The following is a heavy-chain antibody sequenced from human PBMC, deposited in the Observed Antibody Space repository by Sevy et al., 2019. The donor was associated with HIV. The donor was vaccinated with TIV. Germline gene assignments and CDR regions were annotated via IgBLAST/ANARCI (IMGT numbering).Heavy chain of an antibody. CDR2: INPKSGGT. CDR1: GYTFDGSY. J-gene: IGHJ3*02. V-gene: IGHV1-2*06. D-gene: IGHD2-15*01. CDR3: ARPRGCIGGSCTADI. Sequence: ASVKVSCKASGYTFDGSYIHWVRQAPGQGLEWMERINPKSGGTNFAQQFQGRVTMTRDTSISTAYMELSRLRFDDTAVYYCARPRGCIGGSCTADIWGQGTMVTVSS.